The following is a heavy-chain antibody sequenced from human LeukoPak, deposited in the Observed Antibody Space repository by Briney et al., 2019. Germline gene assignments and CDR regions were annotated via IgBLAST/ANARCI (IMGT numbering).Heavy chain of an antibody. J-gene: IGHJ4*02. Sequence: PGRSLRLSCTASGFTFGDYAMSWVRQAPGKGLEWVGFIRSKAYGGTTEYAASVKGRFTISRDDSKSIAYLQMNSLKTEDTAVYYCARGYYGSGSYYIRYYFDYWGQGTLVTVSS. V-gene: IGHV3-49*04. D-gene: IGHD3-10*01. CDR1: GFTFGDYA. CDR3: ARGYYGSGSYYIRYYFDY. CDR2: IRSKAYGGTT.